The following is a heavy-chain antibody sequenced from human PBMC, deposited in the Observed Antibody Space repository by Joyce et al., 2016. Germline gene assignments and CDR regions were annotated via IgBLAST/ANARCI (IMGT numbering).Heavy chain of an antibody. CDR2: ISNDGKNK. V-gene: IGHV3-30*18. J-gene: IGHJ4*02. D-gene: IGHD6-25*01. CDR1: GFTFRSYG. CDR3: AKDRETSAVLDF. Sequence: QAQLVESGGGVVQPGRSLRLSCAVSGFTFRSYGMHWVRQAPEKGLEWVAVISNDGKNKNYADSVKGRFTVSRDNSKKILSLQMNSLRPEDTAVYYCAKDRETSAVLDFWGQGTPVTVSS.